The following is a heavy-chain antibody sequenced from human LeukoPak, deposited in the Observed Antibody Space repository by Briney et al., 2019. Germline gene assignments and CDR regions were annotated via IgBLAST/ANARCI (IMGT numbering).Heavy chain of an antibody. CDR2: INRDGSET. CDR1: GFTFSSFW. V-gene: IGHV3-7*01. Sequence: GGSLRLSCAASGFTFSSFWMTWVRQAPGKGLEWVANINRDGSETYYVDSVKGRFTISRDNAKNSLYLQMNSLRPEDTAVYYCAKDVRSDYFDYWGQGTLVTVSS. CDR3: AKDVRSDYFDY. J-gene: IGHJ4*02.